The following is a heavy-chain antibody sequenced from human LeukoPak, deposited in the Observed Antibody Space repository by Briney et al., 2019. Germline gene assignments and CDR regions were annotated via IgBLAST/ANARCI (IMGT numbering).Heavy chain of an antibody. V-gene: IGHV3-7*01. Sequence: AGGSLRLSCVASGFSFTKYWMTWVRQAPGKGLEWVARLHPDGSERNYVGSVEGRFTVFGDNAKSSLFLQMHSLRVEDTAVYYCARGGYSFDYLGQGTLVTVPS. J-gene: IGHJ4*02. CDR2: LHPDGSER. D-gene: IGHD5-12*01. CDR3: ARGGYSFDY. CDR1: GFSFTKYW.